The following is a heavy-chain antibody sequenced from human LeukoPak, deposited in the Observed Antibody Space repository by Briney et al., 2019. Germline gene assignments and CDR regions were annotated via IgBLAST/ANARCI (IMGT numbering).Heavy chain of an antibody. CDR1: GYTLTELS. CDR2: FDPEDGET. V-gene: IGHV1-24*01. D-gene: IGHD2-2*01. CDR3: ATADLGYCSSTSCYYFDY. J-gene: IGHJ4*02. Sequence: ASVKVSCKVSGYTLTELSMHWVRQAPGKGLEWMGGFDPEDGETIYAQKFQGGVTMTEDTSTDTAYMELSSLRSEDTAVYYCATADLGYCSSTSCYYFDYWGQGTLVTVSS.